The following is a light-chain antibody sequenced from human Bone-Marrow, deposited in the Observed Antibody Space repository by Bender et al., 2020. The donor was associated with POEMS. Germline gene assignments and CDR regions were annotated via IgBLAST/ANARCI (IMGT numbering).Light chain of an antibody. CDR2: NNS. CDR3: ATWDDSLNGWV. CDR1: SSKFGSYP. J-gene: IGLJ3*02. Sequence: QSVLTQPPSASGTPGQRVTISCSGSSSKFGSYPVNWYQQLPGAAPKLVIFNNSQRPSGVPDRFSGSNSGTSASLAISGLLSADEADFYYATWDDSLNGWVFGGGTKLTVL. V-gene: IGLV1-44*01.